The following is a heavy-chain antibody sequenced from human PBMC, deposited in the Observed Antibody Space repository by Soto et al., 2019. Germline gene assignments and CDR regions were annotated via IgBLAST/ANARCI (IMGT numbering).Heavy chain of an antibody. CDR3: VKLRLELLYLDS. CDR2: ISGSGDST. Sequence: LRLSCAASGFTFNRYGMSWVRQAPGKGLEWVSAISGSGDSTYYADSVKGRFTISRDSSNNTLYLQMNILRADDTALYFCVKLRLELLYLDSWGLGALVTVSS. D-gene: IGHD1-7*01. J-gene: IGHJ4*02. V-gene: IGHV3-23*01. CDR1: GFTFNRYG.